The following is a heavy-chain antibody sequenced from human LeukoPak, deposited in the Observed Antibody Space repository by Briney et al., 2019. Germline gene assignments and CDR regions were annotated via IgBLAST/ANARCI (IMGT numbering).Heavy chain of an antibody. CDR3: AKELVGRTDMPAYFDY. CDR2: ISGSGGST. J-gene: IGHJ4*02. Sequence: GGSLRLFCAASGFTFSNYGMSWVRQAPGKGLQWVSDISGSGGSTYNEDSVKGRFTISRDNSKNTLFLPMNRLSAEDTALYFCAKELVGRTDMPAYFDYWGQGTLVTVSS. V-gene: IGHV3-23*01. D-gene: IGHD5-18*01. CDR1: GFTFSNYG.